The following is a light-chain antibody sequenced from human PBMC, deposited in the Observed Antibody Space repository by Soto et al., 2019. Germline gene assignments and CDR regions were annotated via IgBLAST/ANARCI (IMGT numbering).Light chain of an antibody. CDR2: EVN. J-gene: IGLJ3*02. CDR3: LSYTSANTRV. CDR1: SSDVGGYKF. Sequence: QSALTQPASVSASPGQSITISCTGTSSDVGGYKFVSWYRHHPGKAPKLMIYEVNNRPSGVSNRFSGSKSGNTASLTISGLQPEDEADYYCLSYTSANTRVFGGGTKVTVL. V-gene: IGLV2-14*01.